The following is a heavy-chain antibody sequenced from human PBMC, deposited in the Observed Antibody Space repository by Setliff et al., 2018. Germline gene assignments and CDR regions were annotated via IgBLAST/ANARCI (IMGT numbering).Heavy chain of an antibody. CDR1: GDSISNYY. J-gene: IGHJ4*02. CDR2: IYVTEST. CDR3: AASRAYTGAVEEWFLPKTFDF. D-gene: IGHD3-10*01. Sequence: PSETLSLTCTVSGDSISNYYWNWIRQPAGKGLEWIGRIYVTESTKYNPSHKSRVTLSIDTSKNQFSLKLSSVTAADAALYYCAASRAYTGAVEEWFLPKTFDFWGQGSPVTVSS. V-gene: IGHV4-4*07.